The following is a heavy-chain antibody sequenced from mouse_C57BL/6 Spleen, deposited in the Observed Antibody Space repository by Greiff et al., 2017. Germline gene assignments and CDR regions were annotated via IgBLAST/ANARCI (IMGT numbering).Heavy chain of an antibody. V-gene: IGHV1-81*01. CDR3: ARNDYDVKAY. CDR2: IYPRSGNT. J-gene: IGHJ3*01. D-gene: IGHD2-4*01. Sequence: VQRVESGAELARPGASVKLSCKASGYTFTSYGISWVKQRTGQGLEWIGEIYPRSGNTYYNEKFKGKATLTADKSSSTAYMELRSLTSEDSAVYFCARNDYDVKAYWGQGTLVTVSA. CDR1: GYTFTSYG.